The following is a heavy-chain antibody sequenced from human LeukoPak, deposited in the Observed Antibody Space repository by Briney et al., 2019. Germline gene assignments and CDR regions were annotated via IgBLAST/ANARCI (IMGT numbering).Heavy chain of an antibody. V-gene: IGHV4-4*07. CDR3: ARDAYYYGSGSPYYFDY. CDR2: IYTSGST. CDR1: GGSISSYY. Sequence: SETLSLTCTVSGGSISSYYWSWIRQPAGKGLEWIGRIYTSGSTNYNPSLKSRVTMSVDTSKNQFSLKLSSVTAADTAVYYCARDAYYYGSGSPYYFDYWGQGTLVTVSS. D-gene: IGHD3-10*01. J-gene: IGHJ4*02.